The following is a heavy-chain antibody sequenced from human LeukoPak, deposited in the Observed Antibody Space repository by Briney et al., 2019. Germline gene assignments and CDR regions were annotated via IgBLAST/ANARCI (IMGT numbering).Heavy chain of an antibody. D-gene: IGHD2-2*01. CDR1: GYTFTSYG. V-gene: IGHV1-18*01. CDR3: ARVVPAAMGYYGMDV. Sequence: ASVKVSCKASGYTFTSYGISWVRQAPGQGLEWMGWISAYNGNTNYAQKLQGRVTMTTDTSTSTAYMELSRLRSDDTAVYYCARVVPAAMGYYGMDVWGQGTTVTVSS. J-gene: IGHJ6*02. CDR2: ISAYNGNT.